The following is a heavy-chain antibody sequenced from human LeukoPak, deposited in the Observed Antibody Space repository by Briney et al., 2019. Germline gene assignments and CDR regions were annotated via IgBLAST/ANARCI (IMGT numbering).Heavy chain of an antibody. CDR1: GFAFSSYE. CDR2: ISYDGSNK. D-gene: IGHD3-22*01. CDR3: AKDQGGYYDSSGYYGLGTTFDY. Sequence: GGSLRLSCAASGFAFSSYEMNWVRQAPGKGLEWVAVISYDGSNKYYADSVKGRFTISRDNSKNTLYLQMNSLRAEDTAVYYCAKDQGGYYDSSGYYGLGTTFDYWGQGTLVTVSS. J-gene: IGHJ4*02. V-gene: IGHV3-30*18.